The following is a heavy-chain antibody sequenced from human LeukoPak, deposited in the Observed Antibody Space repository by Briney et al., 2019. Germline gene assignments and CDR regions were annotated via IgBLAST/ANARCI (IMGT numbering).Heavy chain of an antibody. J-gene: IGHJ4*02. CDR1: GFSFRDYA. Sequence: PGRSLRLSCAAAGFSFRDYAMHWVRQAAGKGLGWDAVIWHDGSHKYYSDPVKGRFTISRDNSKNTLYLQMNSLRVEDTAVYYCARDGSSGYLHFDYWGQGTLVTVSS. CDR3: ARDGSSGYLHFDY. D-gene: IGHD3-22*01. CDR2: IWHDGSHK. V-gene: IGHV3-33*08.